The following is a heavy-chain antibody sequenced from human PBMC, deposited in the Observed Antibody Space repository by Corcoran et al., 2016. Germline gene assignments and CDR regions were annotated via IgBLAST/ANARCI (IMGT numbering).Heavy chain of an antibody. CDR2: ISPGDSDT. Sequence: EVQLVQSGAEVKKPGESLKISCKGSGSSFPSYWNGGVGQRPGKGRWWMGIISPGDSDTRYSPSFQGQATIAADKSISTAYLQWSSLKASDTAMYYCARGIAVAGTPIDDWGQGTLVTVSS. V-gene: IGHV5-51*01. J-gene: IGHJ4*02. D-gene: IGHD6-19*01. CDR3: ARGIAVAGTPIDD. CDR1: GSSFPSYW.